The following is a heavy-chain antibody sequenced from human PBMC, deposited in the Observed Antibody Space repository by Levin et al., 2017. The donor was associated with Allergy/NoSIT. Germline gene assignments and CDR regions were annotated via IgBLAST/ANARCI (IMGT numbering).Heavy chain of an antibody. CDR1: GYSISDGHY. CDR2: IYYAGDT. CDR3: ARDRNYNYGSFGS. D-gene: IGHD5-18*01. V-gene: IGHV4-38-2*02. Sequence: PGGSLRLSCAVSGYSISDGHYWGWIRQSPGKGLEWIASIYYAGDTDYNPSLQSRVTISVDTSKNQFSLKLSPVTAADTAVYYCARDRNYNYGSFGSWGQGTLVTVSS. J-gene: IGHJ4*02.